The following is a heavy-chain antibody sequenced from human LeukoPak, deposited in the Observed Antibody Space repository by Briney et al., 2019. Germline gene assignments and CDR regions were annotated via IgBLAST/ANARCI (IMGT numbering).Heavy chain of an antibody. CDR2: IYYSGNT. J-gene: IGHJ5*02. Sequence: PSETLSLICTVSGGSISTYYWSWIRQPPGKGLEWIGYIYYSGNTNYNPSLKSRVTISVDTSKNQFSLKLSSVTAADTAVYYCARLGGGYSFGSLGPWGQGTLVTVSS. V-gene: IGHV4-59*08. CDR3: ARLGGGYSFGSLGP. D-gene: IGHD5-18*01. CDR1: GGSISTYY.